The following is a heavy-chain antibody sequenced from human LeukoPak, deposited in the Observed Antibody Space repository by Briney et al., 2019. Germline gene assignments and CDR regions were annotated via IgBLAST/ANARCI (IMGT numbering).Heavy chain of an antibody. D-gene: IGHD6-13*01. CDR1: GYSFPAYW. V-gene: IGHV5-51*01. Sequence: SGESLKISCKGSGYSFPAYWIGWVRQMPGKGLERMGIIYPGDSDTRYSPSFQGQVTISADKSISTAYLQWSSLKASDTAMYYCARHHSAAGRGHFDYWGQGTLVTVSS. CDR3: ARHHSAAGRGHFDY. J-gene: IGHJ4*02. CDR2: IYPGDSDT.